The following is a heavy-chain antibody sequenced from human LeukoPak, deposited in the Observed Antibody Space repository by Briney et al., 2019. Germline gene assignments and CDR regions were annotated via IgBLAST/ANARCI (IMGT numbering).Heavy chain of an antibody. Sequence: KPSETLSLTCTVSGGSISSYYWSWIRQPPGKGLEWIGYIYYSGSTNYNPSLKSRVTISVDTSKNQFSLKLSSVTAADTAVYYCARGRDNYYMDVWGKGTTVTVSS. V-gene: IGHV4-59*12. J-gene: IGHJ6*03. CDR1: GGSISSYY. CDR3: ARGRDNYYMDV. CDR2: IYYSGST.